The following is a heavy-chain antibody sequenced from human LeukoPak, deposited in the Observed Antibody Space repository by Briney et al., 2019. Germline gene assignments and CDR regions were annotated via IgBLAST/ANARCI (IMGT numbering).Heavy chain of an antibody. CDR1: GYTFTSYA. D-gene: IGHD3-22*01. J-gene: IGHJ4*02. V-gene: IGHV1-3*01. CDR2: INAGNGNT. Sequence: ASVKVSCKASGYTFTSYAMHWVRQAPGQRLEWMGWINAGNGNTKYSQKFQGRVTITRDTSASTAYMELRSLRSDDTAVYYCARGEYYYDSSGYFSDYWGQGTLVTVSS. CDR3: ARGEYYYDSSGYFSDY.